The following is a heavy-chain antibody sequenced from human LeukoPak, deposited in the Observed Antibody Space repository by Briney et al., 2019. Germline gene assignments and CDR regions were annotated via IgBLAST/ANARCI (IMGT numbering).Heavy chain of an antibody. CDR2: IYYSGST. CDR3: ARGGRRSPTFDY. Sequence: SETLSLTCTVSGCSISSSSYYWGWIRQPPGKGLEWIGSIYYSGSTYYNPSLKSRVTISVDTSKNQFSLKLSSVTAADTAVYYCARGGRRSPTFDYWGQGTLVTVSS. V-gene: IGHV4-39*07. CDR1: GCSISSSSYY. D-gene: IGHD3-3*01. J-gene: IGHJ4*02.